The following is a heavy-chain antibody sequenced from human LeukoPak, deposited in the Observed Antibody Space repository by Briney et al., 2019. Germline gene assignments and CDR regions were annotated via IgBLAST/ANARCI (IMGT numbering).Heavy chain of an antibody. CDR3: ARDRYYNSSGYSGY. J-gene: IGHJ4*02. CDR2: ISAYNGNT. D-gene: IGHD3-22*01. Sequence: ASVKVSCKASGYTFTSYGISWVRQAPEQGLEWMGWISAYNGNTNYAQKLQGRVTMTTDTSTSTAYVELRSLRSDDTAVYYCARDRYYNSSGYSGYWGQGTLVTVSS. V-gene: IGHV1-18*01. CDR1: GYTFTSYG.